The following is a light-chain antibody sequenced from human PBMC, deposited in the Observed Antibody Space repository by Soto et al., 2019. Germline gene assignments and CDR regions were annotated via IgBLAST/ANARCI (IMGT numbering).Light chain of an antibody. CDR1: QGIRND. CDR2: AAS. J-gene: IGKJ3*01. V-gene: IGKV1-6*01. CDR3: LRKYFYPFT. Sequence: AIQMTQSTSSLSASVGDRVTITCRASQGIRNDLDWFQQKPGKAPKLLIYAASNLQSGVPARFSGSGSGTDFTLTISSLQPEDFATYYCLRKYFYPFTFDPGTKVDIK.